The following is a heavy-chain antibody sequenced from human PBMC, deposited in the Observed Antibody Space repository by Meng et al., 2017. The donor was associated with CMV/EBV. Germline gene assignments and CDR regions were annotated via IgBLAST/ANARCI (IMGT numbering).Heavy chain of an antibody. CDR3: AREGREWFGYYYYYGMDV. CDR2: ISYDGSNK. J-gene: IGHJ6*02. V-gene: IGHV3-30*04. D-gene: IGHD3-3*01. CDR1: RFTFSSYA. Sequence: GGSLRLSCAASRFTFSSYAMHWVRQAPGKGLEWVAVISYDGSNKYYADSVKGRFTISRDNSKNTLYLQMNSLRAEDTAVYYCAREGREWFGYYYYYGMDVWGQGTTVTVSS.